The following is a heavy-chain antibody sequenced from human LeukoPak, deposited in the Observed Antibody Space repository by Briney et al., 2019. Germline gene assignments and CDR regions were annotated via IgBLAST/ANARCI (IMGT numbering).Heavy chain of an antibody. CDR2: ISAYNGNT. Sequence: ASVKVSCKASGYTFTSYGISWVRQAPGQGLEWMGWISAYNGNTNYAQKLQGRVTMTTDTSTSTAYMELRSLRSDDTAVYYCARDLGGLMITFGGVIVISLGYWGQGTLVTVSS. CDR1: GYTFTSYG. V-gene: IGHV1-18*01. D-gene: IGHD3-16*02. CDR3: ARDLGGLMITFGGVIVISLGY. J-gene: IGHJ4*02.